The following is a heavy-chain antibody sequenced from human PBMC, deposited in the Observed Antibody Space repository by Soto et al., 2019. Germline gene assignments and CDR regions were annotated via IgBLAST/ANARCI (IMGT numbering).Heavy chain of an antibody. CDR3: ARDTPSPPPH. Sequence: GGSLRLSCAASGFSFSSYNMNWVRQAPGKGLEWVSSISSSGSYIYYADSLKGRFTISRDNAKNSLYLKMNSLRAEDTAVYYWARDTPSPPPHWGREPLVTVSS. V-gene: IGHV3-21*03. J-gene: IGHJ4*02. CDR2: ISSSGSYI. CDR1: GFSFSSYN.